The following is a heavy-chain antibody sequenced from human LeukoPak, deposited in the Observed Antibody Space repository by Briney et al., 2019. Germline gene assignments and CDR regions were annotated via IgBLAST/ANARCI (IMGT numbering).Heavy chain of an antibody. CDR3: ATVRRYYDILTGYYVNYFDY. CDR1: GYTLTELS. CDR2: FDPEDGET. D-gene: IGHD3-9*01. V-gene: IGHV1-24*01. J-gene: IGHJ4*02. Sequence: GASVKVSCKVSGYTLTELSMHWVRQAPGKGLEWMGGFDPEDGETIYAQKFQGRVTMTEDTSTDTAYMELSSLRSEDTAVYYCATVRRYYDILTGYYVNYFDYWGQGTLVTVSS.